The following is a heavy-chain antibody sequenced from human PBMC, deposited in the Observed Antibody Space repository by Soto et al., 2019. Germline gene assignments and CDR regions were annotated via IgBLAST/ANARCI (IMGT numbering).Heavy chain of an antibody. D-gene: IGHD3-22*01. J-gene: IGHJ3*02. CDR3: AKAPKYYYDSSGPRGAFDI. V-gene: IGHV3-30*18. Sequence: QVQLVESGGGVVQPGRSLRLSCAASGFTFSSYGMHWVRQAPGKGLEWVAVISYDGSNKYYADSVKGRFTISRDNSKNTLYLQMNSLRAEDTAVYYCAKAPKYYYDSSGPRGAFDIWGQGTMVTVSS. CDR1: GFTFSSYG. CDR2: ISYDGSNK.